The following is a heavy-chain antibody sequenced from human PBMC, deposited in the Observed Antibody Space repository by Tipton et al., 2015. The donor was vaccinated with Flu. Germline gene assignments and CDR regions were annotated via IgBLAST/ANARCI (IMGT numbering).Heavy chain of an antibody. CDR1: GYTFSDYY. J-gene: IGHJ4*02. CDR2: VAPNSGGT. V-gene: IGHV1-2*02. CDR3: ARDLVDTPYWEFDY. Sequence: QLVQSGAEVKKPGASVKVSCKASGYTFSDYYVHWVRQAPEQGLEWMGWVAPNSGGTIYAQKFQGRVIMTRDTSITTVYMELTSLRSDDTAVYYCARDLVDTPYWEFDYWGQGTLVTVSS. D-gene: IGHD5-18*01.